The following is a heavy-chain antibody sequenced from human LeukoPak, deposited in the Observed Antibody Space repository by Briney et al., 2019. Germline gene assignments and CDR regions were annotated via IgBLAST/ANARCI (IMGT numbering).Heavy chain of an antibody. CDR2: ISSSSSYI. CDR1: GFTFSSCS. J-gene: IGHJ6*03. Sequence: GGSLRLSCAASGFTFSSCSMNWVRQAPGKGLEWVSSISSSSSYIYHADSVKGRFTISRDNAMNSLYLQMNSLRAEDTAVYYCARDEAARPYYYYYMGVWGKGTTVTVSS. D-gene: IGHD6-6*01. CDR3: ARDEAARPYYYYYMGV. V-gene: IGHV3-21*01.